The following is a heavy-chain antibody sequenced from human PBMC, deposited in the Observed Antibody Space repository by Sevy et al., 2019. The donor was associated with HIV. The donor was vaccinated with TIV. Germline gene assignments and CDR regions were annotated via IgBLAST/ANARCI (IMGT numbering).Heavy chain of an antibody. D-gene: IGHD6-19*01. CDR2: IFSDGNYQ. CDR1: GFTFSNYG. J-gene: IGHJ4*02. CDR3: ARESGSGWYVDS. Sequence: GGSLRLSCSTFGFTFSNYGMHWVRQAPGRGLDWVAAIFSDGNYQYYADSVKGRVTTSRDNSKNKLYLQMSSLTADDTAMYYCARESGSGWYVDSWGQGTLVTVSS. V-gene: IGHV3-33*08.